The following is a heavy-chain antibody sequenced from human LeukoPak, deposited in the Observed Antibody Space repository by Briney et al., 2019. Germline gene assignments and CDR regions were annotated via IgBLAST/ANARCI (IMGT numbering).Heavy chain of an antibody. CDR3: ARGRGYGGKYFDY. D-gene: IGHD4-23*01. CDR2: INHSGST. V-gene: IGHV4-34*01. Sequence: SETLSLTCADYGGSFRGYYWIWIRQPPGKGLEWIGEINHSGSTNYNPSLKSRVTISVDTSKNQFSLKLSSVTAADTAVDYCARGRGYGGKYFDYWGQGTLVTVSS. CDR1: GGSFRGYY. J-gene: IGHJ4*02.